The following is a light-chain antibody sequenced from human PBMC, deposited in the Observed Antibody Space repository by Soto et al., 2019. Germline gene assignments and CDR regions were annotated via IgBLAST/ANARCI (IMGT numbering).Light chain of an antibody. Sequence: QLVLTQPPSVSGAPGQRVTISCTGSSSNIGAGYGVHWYQQLPGTAPKLLIYGNSNRPSGVPDRFSGSKSGTSASLAITGLQAEDEADYYCQSYDSSLSVVFGGGTKVTVL. CDR2: GNS. CDR1: SSNIGAGYG. J-gene: IGLJ2*01. CDR3: QSYDSSLSVV. V-gene: IGLV1-40*01.